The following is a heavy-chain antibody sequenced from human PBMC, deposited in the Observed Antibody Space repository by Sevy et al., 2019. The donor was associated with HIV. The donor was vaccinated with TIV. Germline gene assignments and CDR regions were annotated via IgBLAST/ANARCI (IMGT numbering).Heavy chain of an antibody. CDR2: ISNDGSDK. Sequence: GGFLRLSCVAAGFSFSRHGMHWARQAPGKGLEWVAVISNDGSDKEYAESVKGRFIVSRDNSKDTVYLQTNRLRLDDTAVYYCANSRGRYEGSSWLYYYYIMDVWGQGTTVTVSS. V-gene: IGHV3-30*18. D-gene: IGHD6-13*01. J-gene: IGHJ6*02. CDR1: GFSFSRHG. CDR3: ANSRGRYEGSSWLYYYYIMDV.